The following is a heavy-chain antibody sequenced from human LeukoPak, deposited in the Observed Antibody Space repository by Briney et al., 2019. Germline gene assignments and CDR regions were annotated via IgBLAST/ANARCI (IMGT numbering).Heavy chain of an antibody. J-gene: IGHJ4*02. Sequence: ASVKVSCKVSGYTLTELSMHWVRQAPGKGLEWMGGFDPEDGETIYAQKFQGRVTMTRDTSTSTVYMELSSLRSEDTAVYYCARDRAPTRAAAAAYYFDYWGQGTLVTVSS. CDR3: ARDRAPTRAAAAAYYFDY. CDR1: GYTLTELS. V-gene: IGHV1-24*01. CDR2: FDPEDGET. D-gene: IGHD6-13*01.